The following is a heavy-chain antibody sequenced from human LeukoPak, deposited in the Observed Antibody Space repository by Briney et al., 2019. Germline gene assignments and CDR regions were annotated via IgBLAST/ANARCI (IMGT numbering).Heavy chain of an antibody. J-gene: IGHJ4*02. V-gene: IGHV3-30*18. CDR3: AKRPSDYADYVSYFDY. D-gene: IGHD4-17*01. Sequence: GGALRLSCAACGFSFLRYGMHWVGQAAGKGLEWVGVISDDGRMKDYADSVKGRFTRSRDNSKDTLYLQMNSLRAEDTAVYYCAKRPSDYADYVSYFDYWGQGTLVTVPS. CDR2: ISDDGRMK. CDR1: GFSFLRYG.